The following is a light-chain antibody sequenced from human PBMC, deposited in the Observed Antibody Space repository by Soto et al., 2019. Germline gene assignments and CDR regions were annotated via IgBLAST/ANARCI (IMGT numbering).Light chain of an antibody. CDR1: SSNIGSNT. CDR3: VAWDDSLNGYV. V-gene: IGLV1-44*01. J-gene: IGLJ1*01. CDR2: RNN. Sequence: QSVLTQPPSASGTPGQRVTISCSGSSSNIGSNTVNWYQQLPGTAPKLLIYRNNQRPSGVPDRFSGSKSGTPASLAISGLQSEDEADYYCVAWDDSLNGYVFGTGTKVTVL.